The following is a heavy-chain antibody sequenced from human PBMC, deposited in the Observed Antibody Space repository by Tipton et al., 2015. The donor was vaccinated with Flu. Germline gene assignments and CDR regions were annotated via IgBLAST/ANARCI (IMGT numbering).Heavy chain of an antibody. CDR3: ARSSRDNCGGSCFPLDY. CDR2: INHSGSI. D-gene: IGHD2-15*01. J-gene: IGHJ4*02. Sequence: TLSLTCAVYAGSLSGHHWSWIRQPPGKGLEWIGEINHSGSINYNPSLKSRVTMSVDTFKNQFSLRLSSVTAADTAVYYCARSSRDNCGGSCFPLDYWGQGTLVTLS. V-gene: IGHV4-34*01. CDR1: AGSLSGHH.